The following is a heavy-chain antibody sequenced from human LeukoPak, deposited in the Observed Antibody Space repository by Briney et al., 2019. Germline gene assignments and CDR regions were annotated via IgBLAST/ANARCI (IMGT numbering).Heavy chain of an antibody. CDR3: ARLIVHFDY. V-gene: IGHV4-39*01. D-gene: IGHD1-26*01. CDR2: IYYSGST. J-gene: IGHJ4*02. Sequence: SETLSLTCTVSGGSISSSSYYWGWIRQPPGKGLEWIGSIYYSGSTYYNPSLKSRVTISVDTSKNQFSLKLSSVTAANTAVYYCARLIVHFDYWGQGTLVTVSS. CDR1: GGSISSSSYY.